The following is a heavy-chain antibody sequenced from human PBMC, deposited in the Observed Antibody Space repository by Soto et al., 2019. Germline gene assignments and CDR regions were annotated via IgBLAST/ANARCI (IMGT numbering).Heavy chain of an antibody. J-gene: IGHJ4*02. CDR1: GFTFSSYA. CDR2: ISYDGSNK. Sequence: QVQLVESGGGVVQPGRSLRLSCAASGFTFSSYAMHWVRQAPGKGLEWVAVISYDGSNKYYADSVKGRCTISRDKSKNTLYLQMNSLRAEGTAVYYCARGLGYCSSGSCDPFEYWGQGTLIPVSS. V-gene: IGHV3-30-3*01. CDR3: ARGLGYCSSGSCDPFEY. D-gene: IGHD2-15*01.